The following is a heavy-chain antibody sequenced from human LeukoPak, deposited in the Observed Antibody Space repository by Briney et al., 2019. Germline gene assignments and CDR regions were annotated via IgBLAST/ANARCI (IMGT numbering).Heavy chain of an antibody. CDR1: GYTFTGYY. D-gene: IGHD3-16*01. J-gene: IGHJ4*02. CDR3: ARDMNTNFDY. CDR2: INPNSGGT. Sequence: ASVKVSCKASGYTFTGYYLHWVRQAPGQGLEWMGWINPNSGGTNYAQSLHGRVTMTRDTSISTAYLELSRLRSDDTAMYFCARDMNTNFDYWGQGTLATVSS. V-gene: IGHV1-2*02.